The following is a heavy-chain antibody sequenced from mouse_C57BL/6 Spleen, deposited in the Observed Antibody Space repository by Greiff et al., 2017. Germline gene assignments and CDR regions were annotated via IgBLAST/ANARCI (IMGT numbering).Heavy chain of an antibody. V-gene: IGHV1-85*01. Sequence: QVQLQQSGPELVKPGASVKLSCKASGYTFTSSDINWVKQRPGQGLEWIGWIYPRDGSTKYNEKFKGKATLTVDTSSSTAYLELNSLTSADPAVSFCAREGTREAMDYWGQGTSVTVSS. CDR1: GYTFTSSD. CDR3: AREGTREAMDY. CDR2: IYPRDGST. D-gene: IGHD3-3*01. J-gene: IGHJ4*01.